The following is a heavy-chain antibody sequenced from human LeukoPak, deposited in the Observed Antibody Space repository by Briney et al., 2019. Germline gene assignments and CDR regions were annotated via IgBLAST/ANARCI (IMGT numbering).Heavy chain of an antibody. D-gene: IGHD2-15*01. Sequence: SETLSLTCSVSGASISGGTYYWGWIRQPPGKGLEWIGSIYYTGSTYDNPSLKSRVTISVDTSKNQSSLKLSSVTAADTAVYYCASRGLSCSAFDYWGQGTLVTVSS. J-gene: IGHJ4*02. CDR1: GASISGGTYY. V-gene: IGHV4-39*01. CDR3: ASRGLSCSAFDY. CDR2: IYYTGST.